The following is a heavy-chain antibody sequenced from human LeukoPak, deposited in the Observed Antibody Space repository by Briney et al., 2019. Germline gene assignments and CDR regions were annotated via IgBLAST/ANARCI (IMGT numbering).Heavy chain of an antibody. CDR1: GFTFSSYS. CDR3: ARGGRGMTMVTSTYYYYYMDV. Sequence: GGSLRLSCAASGFTFSSYSMNWVRQAPGKGLEWVSYIRSSSSTIYYADSVKGRFTISRDNAKNSLYLQMNSLRAEDTAVYYCARGGRGMTMVTSTYYYYYMDVWGKGTTVTVSS. J-gene: IGHJ6*03. V-gene: IGHV3-48*01. D-gene: IGHD4-17*01. CDR2: IRSSSSTI.